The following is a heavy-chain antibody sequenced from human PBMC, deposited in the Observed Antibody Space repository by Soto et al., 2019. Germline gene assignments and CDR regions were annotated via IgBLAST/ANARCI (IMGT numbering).Heavy chain of an antibody. Sequence: GSLRLSCAASGFTFSSSWMHWVRQAPGKGLVWVSRIKSDGSSTSYADSVKGRFTISRDNAKNTLYLQMNSLRAEDTAVYYCASLVGYPKYWGQGTLVTVSS. V-gene: IGHV3-74*01. D-gene: IGHD5-12*01. CDR1: GFTFSSSW. CDR2: IKSDGSST. CDR3: ASLVGYPKY. J-gene: IGHJ4*02.